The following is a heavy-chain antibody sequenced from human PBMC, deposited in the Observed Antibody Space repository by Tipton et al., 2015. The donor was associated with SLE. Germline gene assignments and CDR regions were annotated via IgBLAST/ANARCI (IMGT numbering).Heavy chain of an antibody. J-gene: IGHJ4*02. D-gene: IGHD3-9*01. CDR1: GGTFNSYV. Sequence: QLVQSGAEVKKPGSSVKVSCMASGGTFNSYVITWVRQAPGQGLEWMGGIIPIFGSANYSQKFQGRLTITADESTSTAYMELSSLRSEDTAVYYCASLPGGETTGYLKFRGDYWGQGTLVTVSS. CDR2: IIPIFGSA. CDR3: ASLPGGETTGYLKFRGDY. V-gene: IGHV1-69*01.